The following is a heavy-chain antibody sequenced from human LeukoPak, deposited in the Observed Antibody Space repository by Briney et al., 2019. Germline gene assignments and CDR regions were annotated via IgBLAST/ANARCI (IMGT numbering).Heavy chain of an antibody. V-gene: IGHV3-7*01. D-gene: IGHD3-9*01. CDR2: IKQDGSEK. Sequence: GGSLRLSCAASGFTVSSNYMSWVRQAPGKGLEWVANIKQDGSEKYYVDSVKGRFTISRDNAKNSLYLQMNSLRAEDTAVYYCARGYYDILTGYLLDYWGQGTLVGVSS. CDR1: GFTVSSNY. J-gene: IGHJ4*02. CDR3: ARGYYDILTGYLLDY.